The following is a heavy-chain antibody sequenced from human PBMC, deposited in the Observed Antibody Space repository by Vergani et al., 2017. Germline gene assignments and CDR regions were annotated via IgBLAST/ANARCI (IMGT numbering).Heavy chain of an antibody. Sequence: EVQLLESGGGLVQPGGSLRLSCAASGFTFSSYAMSWVRQAPGKGLEWVSGISGSGGGTDYADSVKGRFTISRDNSRNTLWLQINSLRAEDTAVYYCAKSGLNYCGGDCYFGYWGQGTLVTVS. CDR1: GFTFSSYA. D-gene: IGHD2-21*02. J-gene: IGHJ4*02. CDR3: AKSGLNYCGGDCYFGY. V-gene: IGHV3-23*01. CDR2: ISGSGGGT.